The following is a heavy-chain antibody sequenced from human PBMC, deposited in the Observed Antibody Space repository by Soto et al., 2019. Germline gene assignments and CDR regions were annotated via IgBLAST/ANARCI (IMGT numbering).Heavy chain of an antibody. D-gene: IGHD6-13*01. V-gene: IGHV1-8*01. J-gene: IGHJ6*02. CDR3: ASSNIAAAPYGMEV. Sequence: ASVKVSCKASGYTFTXYDINWVRQATGQGLEWMGWMNPNSGNTGYAQKFQGRVTITRDTSASTAYMELSSLRSEDTAVYYCASSNIAAAPYGMEVWGQGTTVTVSS. CDR1: GYTFTXYD. CDR2: MNPNSGNT.